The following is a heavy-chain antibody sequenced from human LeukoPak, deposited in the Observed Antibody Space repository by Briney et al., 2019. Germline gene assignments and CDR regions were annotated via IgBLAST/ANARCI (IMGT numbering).Heavy chain of an antibody. Sequence: GGSLRLSCAASGFTFSSYAMGWVRQAPGKGLEWVSYISSSGSTIYYADSVKGRFTISRDNAKNSLYLQMNSLRAEDTAVYYCARDRLRIAVAGTVDYWGQGTLVTVSS. V-gene: IGHV3-48*04. CDR3: ARDRLRIAVAGTVDY. CDR2: ISSSGSTI. J-gene: IGHJ4*02. CDR1: GFTFSSYA. D-gene: IGHD6-19*01.